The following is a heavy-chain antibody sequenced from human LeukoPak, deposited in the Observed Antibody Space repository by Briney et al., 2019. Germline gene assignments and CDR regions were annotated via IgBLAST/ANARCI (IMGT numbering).Heavy chain of an antibody. Sequence: ASVKVSCKASDYTFTSYGISWVRQAPGQGLEWMGWISAYNGNTNYAQKLQGRVTMTTDTSTSTAYMELRSLRSDDTAVYYCARLTYSNCYFDYWGQGTLVTVSS. CDR2: ISAYNGNT. J-gene: IGHJ4*02. CDR3: ARLTYSNCYFDY. D-gene: IGHD4-11*01. V-gene: IGHV1-18*01. CDR1: DYTFTSYG.